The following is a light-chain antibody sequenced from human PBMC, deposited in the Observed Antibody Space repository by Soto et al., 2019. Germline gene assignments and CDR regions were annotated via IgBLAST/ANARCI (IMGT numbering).Light chain of an antibody. CDR2: GAS. CDR1: QSVSSS. J-gene: IGKJ5*01. Sequence: EIVLTQSPGTLSVSPGERVTLSCRASQSVSSSSLAWYQQKPGQAPRLLIYGASTRATGIPARFSGSGSGTEFTLTISSLQSEDFAVYYCQQYNNWPPITFGQGTRLETK. V-gene: IGKV3-15*01. CDR3: QQYNNWPPIT.